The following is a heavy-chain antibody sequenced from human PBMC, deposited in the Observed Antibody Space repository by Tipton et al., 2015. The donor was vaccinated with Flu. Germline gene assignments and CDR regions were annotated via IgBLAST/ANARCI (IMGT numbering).Heavy chain of an antibody. D-gene: IGHD4-17*01. J-gene: IGHJ3*02. CDR3: ARGDYGDYDHEADAFDI. CDR1: GDSMRRDYF. Sequence: TLSLTCTVSGDSMRRDYFWGWIRQAPGKGLEWIGNIHYSGSPHYNPSLKSRVTISIDRSKNQFSLRLSSVTAADTAMYYCARGDYGDYDHEADAFDIWGQGTLVTVSA. CDR2: IHYSGSP. V-gene: IGHV4-38-2*02.